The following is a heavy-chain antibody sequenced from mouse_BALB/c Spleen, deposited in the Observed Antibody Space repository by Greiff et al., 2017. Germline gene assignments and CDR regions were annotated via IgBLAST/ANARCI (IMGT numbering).Heavy chain of an antibody. Sequence: EVQGVESGGGLVKPGGSLKLSCAASGFAFSSYDMSWVRQTPEKRLEWVAYISSGGGSTYYPDTVKGRFTISRDNAKNTLYLQMSSLKSEDTAMYYCARPRSYYFDYWGQGTTLTVSS. CDR3: ARPRSYYFDY. CDR2: ISSGGGST. CDR1: GFAFSSYD. J-gene: IGHJ2*01. V-gene: IGHV5-12-1*01.